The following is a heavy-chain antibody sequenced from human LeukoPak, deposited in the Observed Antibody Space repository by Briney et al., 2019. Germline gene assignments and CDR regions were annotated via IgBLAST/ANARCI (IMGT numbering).Heavy chain of an antibody. CDR3: ARVTPNYYDSSGYYFNFDY. CDR1: GGSFSGYY. V-gene: IGHV4-34*01. Sequence: SETLSLTWAVYGGSFSGYYWSWIRQPPGKGLEWIGEINHSGSTNYNPSLKSRVTISVDTSKNQFSLKLSSVTAADTAVYYCARVTPNYYDSSGYYFNFDYWGQGTLVTVSS. CDR2: INHSGST. J-gene: IGHJ4*02. D-gene: IGHD3-22*01.